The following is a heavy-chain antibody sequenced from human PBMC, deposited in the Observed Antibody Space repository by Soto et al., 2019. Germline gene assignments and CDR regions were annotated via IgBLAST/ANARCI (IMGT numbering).Heavy chain of an antibody. CDR1: GLTFSSQY. Sequence: PGGSLRLSCAASGLTFSSQYMSWVRQAPGKGLEWVSLIYTGDKTHYADSVKGRFTISRDDSKNTLFLQMNSLRPEDTAVYYCARVVAQTDLWGQGTLVTVSS. D-gene: IGHD5-12*01. CDR2: IYTGDKT. CDR3: ARVVAQTDL. V-gene: IGHV3-66*01. J-gene: IGHJ5*02.